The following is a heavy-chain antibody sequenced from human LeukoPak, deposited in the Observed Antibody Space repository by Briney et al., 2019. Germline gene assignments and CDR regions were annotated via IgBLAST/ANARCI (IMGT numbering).Heavy chain of an antibody. J-gene: IGHJ4*02. CDR2: ISAYNGNT. V-gene: IGHV1-18*01. CDR3: ARDIFHWGDYGDSFDY. D-gene: IGHD4-17*01. CDR1: GYTFTSYG. Sequence: ASVKVSCKASGYTFTSYGISWVRPAPGQGLEWMGWISAYNGNTNYAQKLQGRVTMTTDTSTSTAYMELRSLRSDDTAVYYCARDIFHWGDYGDSFDYWGQGTLVTVSS.